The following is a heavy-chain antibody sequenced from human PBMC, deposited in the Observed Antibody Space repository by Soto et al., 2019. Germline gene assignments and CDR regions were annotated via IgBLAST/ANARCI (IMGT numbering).Heavy chain of an antibody. Sequence: QVQLVQSGAEVKKPGSSVKVSCKASGGTFSSYAISWVRQAPGQGLEWMVGIIPIFGTANYAQKFQGRVTITADESTSTAYMELSSLRSADTAVYYCARRNIPAVVPADIVVYYDYGMDVWGQGTTVTVSS. CDR2: IIPIFGTA. J-gene: IGHJ6*02. D-gene: IGHD2-2*02. V-gene: IGHV1-69*01. CDR1: GGTFSSYA. CDR3: ARRNIPAVVPADIVVYYDYGMDV.